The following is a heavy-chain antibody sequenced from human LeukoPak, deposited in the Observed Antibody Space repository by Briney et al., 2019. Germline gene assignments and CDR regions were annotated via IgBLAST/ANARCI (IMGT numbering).Heavy chain of an antibody. V-gene: IGHV4-59*01. J-gene: IGHJ6*02. D-gene: IGHD6-6*01. CDR3: ARDSSSIGMDV. CDR2: IYYSGST. CDR1: GGSISSYY. Sequence: SETLSLTCTVSGGSISSYYWSWIRQPPGKGLEWIGYIYYSGSTNYNPSLKSRVTISVDASKNQFSLKLSSVTAADTAVYYCARDSSSIGMDVWGQGTTVTVSS.